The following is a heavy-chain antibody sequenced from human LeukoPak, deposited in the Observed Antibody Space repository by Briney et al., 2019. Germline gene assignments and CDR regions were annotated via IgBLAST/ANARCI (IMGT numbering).Heavy chain of an antibody. CDR3: ARDFLDSSSYYFDY. Sequence: PGGSLRLSCAASGFTFSSYAMHWVRQAPGKGLEWVAVISYDGSNKYYADSVKGRFTTSRDNSKNTLYLQMNSLRAEDTAVYYCARDFLDSSSYYFDYWGQGTLVTVSS. CDR2: ISYDGSNK. J-gene: IGHJ4*02. D-gene: IGHD6-6*01. V-gene: IGHV3-30-3*01. CDR1: GFTFSSYA.